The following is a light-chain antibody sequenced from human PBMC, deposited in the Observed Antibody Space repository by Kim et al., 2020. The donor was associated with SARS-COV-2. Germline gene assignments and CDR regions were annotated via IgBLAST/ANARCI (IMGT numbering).Light chain of an antibody. V-gene: IGKV3D-20*01. CDR3: FQHAISPQT. J-gene: IGKJ1*01. Sequence: PGDRATLSCGATQSVSSNYLAWYQQSPGLAPSLLIYDASSRPPGLADSFSRGGSGTDFTPTISTLESEDTALYYCFQHAISPQTLGQGTK. CDR1: QSVSSNY. CDR2: DAS.